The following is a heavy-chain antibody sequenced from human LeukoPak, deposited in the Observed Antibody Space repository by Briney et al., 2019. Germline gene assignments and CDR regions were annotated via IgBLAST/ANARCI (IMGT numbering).Heavy chain of an antibody. CDR2: IRQDGGAK. J-gene: IGHJ4*02. CDR1: GFTFSRYW. V-gene: IGHV3-7*01. Sequence: PGESLRLSCAASGFTFSRYWMNWVRQAPGKGLEWVANIRQDGGAKGYADSVKGRFTISRDNAKNSLYLQMNSLRVEDTAVYYCARNLGYGSGSYFGYWGQGTLVIVSS. D-gene: IGHD3-10*01. CDR3: ARNLGYGSGSYFGY.